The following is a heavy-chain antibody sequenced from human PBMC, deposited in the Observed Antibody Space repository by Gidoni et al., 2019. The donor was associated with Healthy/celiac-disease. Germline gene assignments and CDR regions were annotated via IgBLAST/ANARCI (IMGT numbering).Heavy chain of an antibody. CDR1: GFPFSSYA. CDR3: AKDLGSALGAFDI. CDR2: ISGSGDST. V-gene: IGHV3-23*01. Sequence: EVQLLESGGGLVQPGGSLRISCAASGFPFSSYAMSWVRQAPGKGLEWVSAISGSGDSTYYADSVKGRFTISRDNSKNTLYLQMNSLRAEDTAVYYCAKDLGSALGAFDIWGQGTMVTVSS. D-gene: IGHD3-10*01. J-gene: IGHJ3*02.